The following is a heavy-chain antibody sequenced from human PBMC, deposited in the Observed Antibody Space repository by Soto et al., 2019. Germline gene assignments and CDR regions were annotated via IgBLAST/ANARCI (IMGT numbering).Heavy chain of an antibody. V-gene: IGHV4-31*03. CDR3: ARGPDYYDNSGMTFHV. Sequence: LSLTCTVSGGSISSGGYYWSWIRQHPGKGLEWIGYIYYTGSTYYNPSLKSRVTMSVNTSKNQFSLRVSSVTAADTAVYYCARGPDYYDNSGMTFHVWGQGTMVTVSS. CDR2: IYYTGST. J-gene: IGHJ3*01. D-gene: IGHD3-22*01. CDR1: GGSISSGGYY.